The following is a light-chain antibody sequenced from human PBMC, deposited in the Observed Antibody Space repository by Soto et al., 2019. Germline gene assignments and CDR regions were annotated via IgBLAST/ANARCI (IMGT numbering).Light chain of an antibody. V-gene: IGKV3-20*01. Sequence: EIVLTQSPGTLSLSPGERATLSCRASQSVRNNYLAWYQQRPGQAPRLLIYAASSRATGIPDRFSGSGSGTEFTLTISSLQSEDFAVYYCQQYHHWPPITFGQGTRLEI. CDR1: QSVRNNY. CDR3: QQYHHWPPIT. J-gene: IGKJ5*01. CDR2: AAS.